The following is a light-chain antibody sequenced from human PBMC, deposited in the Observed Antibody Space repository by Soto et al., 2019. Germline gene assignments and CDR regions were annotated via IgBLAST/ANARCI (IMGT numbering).Light chain of an antibody. J-gene: IGKJ1*01. CDR3: QQYGSSPPT. CDR1: QSIIRH. CDR2: GAS. Sequence: DIALTQSPCTLSSSPGERTTLSCRTSQSIIRHLAWYQQKPGQGPRLLIYGASSRATGAPDRFSGSGSGTDFTLTINRLEPEDFAMYYCQQYGSSPPTFGQGTKVDIK. V-gene: IGKV3-20*01.